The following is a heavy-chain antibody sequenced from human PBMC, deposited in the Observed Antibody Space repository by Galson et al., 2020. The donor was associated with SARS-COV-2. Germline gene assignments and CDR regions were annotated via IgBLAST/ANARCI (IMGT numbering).Heavy chain of an antibody. CDR1: AFTFSSYG. Sequence: GGSLRLSCAASAFTFSSYGMHWVRQAPGKGLEWVAVIPSDGNNKSYGDSARGRFTLPRDNSMNTPDLQMDSLRVEDTAVYYCAKDMGRDFWSGYFRRNVPHNYYYDGMDVWGQGTTVTVSS. J-gene: IGHJ6*02. CDR2: IPSDGNNK. D-gene: IGHD3-3*01. V-gene: IGHV3-30*18. CDR3: AKDMGRDFWSGYFRRNVPHNYYYDGMDV.